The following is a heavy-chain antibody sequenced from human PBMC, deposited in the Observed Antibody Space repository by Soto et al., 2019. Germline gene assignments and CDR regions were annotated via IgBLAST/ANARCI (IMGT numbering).Heavy chain of an antibody. V-gene: IGHV3-21*01. CDR3: ARDQLYYNDISGRPLNAFDV. J-gene: IGHJ3*01. D-gene: IGHD3-22*01. CDR2: ISSSSSYI. Sequence: GGSLRLSCAASGFTFSSYSMNWVRQAPGKGLEWVSSISSSSSYIYYADSVKGRFTIPRDNAKNSLYLQMNSLRAEDTAVYYCARDQLYYNDISGRPLNAFDVWGQGTMVTVCS. CDR1: GFTFSSYS.